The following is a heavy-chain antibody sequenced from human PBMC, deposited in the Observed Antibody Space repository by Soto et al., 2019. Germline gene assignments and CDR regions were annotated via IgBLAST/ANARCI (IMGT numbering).Heavy chain of an antibody. J-gene: IGHJ5*02. CDR3: ASRLYGSGSYYNHLPSWFDP. CDR1: GCSISSSSYY. V-gene: IGHV4-39*01. Sequence: LSLTCTVSGCSISSSSYYWGWIRQPPGKGLEWIGSIYYSGSTYYNPSLKSRVTISVDTSKNQFSLTLSSVTAADTAVSYCASRLYGSGSYYNHLPSWFDPWGQGTLVTVSS. D-gene: IGHD3-10*01. CDR2: IYYSGST.